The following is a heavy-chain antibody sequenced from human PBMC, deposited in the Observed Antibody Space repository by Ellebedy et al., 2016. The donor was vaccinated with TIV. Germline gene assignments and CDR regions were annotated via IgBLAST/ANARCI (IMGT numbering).Heavy chain of an antibody. D-gene: IGHD1-1*01. J-gene: IGHJ3*01. CDR3: AKWNGAWNAFDV. V-gene: IGHV4-59*02. CDR1: GGSVRNEF. Sequence: MPSETLSLTCNVFGGSVRNEFWNWIRRPPGKGLEWIGFVFHKGDGLYNPSLKSRLSMSVDTSKSQISLRLMSVTAADTAVYYCAKWNGAWNAFDVWGLGTMVTVSS. CDR2: VFHKGDG.